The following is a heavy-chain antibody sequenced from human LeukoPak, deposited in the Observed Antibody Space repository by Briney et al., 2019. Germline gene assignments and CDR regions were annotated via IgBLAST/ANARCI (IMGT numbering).Heavy chain of an antibody. CDR2: INAGNGNT. V-gene: IGHV1-3*03. CDR1: GYTFTSYA. D-gene: IGHD5-12*01. Sequence: ASVKVSCKASGYTFTSYAMHWVRQAPGQRLEWMGWINAGNGNTKYSQEFQGRVTITRDTSASTAYMELSSLRSEDTAVYYCARAGSAEANYYYYMDVWGKGTTVTISS. J-gene: IGHJ6*03. CDR3: ARAGSAEANYYYYMDV.